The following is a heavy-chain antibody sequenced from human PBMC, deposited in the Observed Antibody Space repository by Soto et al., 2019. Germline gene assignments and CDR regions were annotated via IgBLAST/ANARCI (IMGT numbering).Heavy chain of an antibody. J-gene: IGHJ6*02. CDR3: GALCSSTWCYGMDV. CDR1: GFSLSTRGMC. D-gene: IGHD2-2*01. Sequence: SGPTLVNPTQTLTLTCTFSGFSLSTRGMCVSWIRQPPGKGLEWIGDIFYTGSTNYNPSLKSRVTISVDTSKNQFSLKLSSVTAADTAVYYCGALCSSTWCYGMDVWGQGTTVTVSS. CDR2: IFYTGST. V-gene: IGHV4-61*08.